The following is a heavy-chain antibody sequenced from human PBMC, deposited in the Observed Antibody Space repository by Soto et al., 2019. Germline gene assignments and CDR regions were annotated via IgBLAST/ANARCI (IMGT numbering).Heavy chain of an antibody. J-gene: IGHJ3*02. V-gene: IGHV4-39*07. CDR3: ARGLTPRIRRITMIVVVITAFDI. CDR2: INHSGST. Sequence: SETLSLTCTVSGGSVSSGSYYWSWIRQPPGKGLEWIGEINHSGSTNYNPSLKSRVTISVDTSKNQFSLKLSSVTAADTAVYYCARGLTPRIRRITMIVVVITAFDIWGQGTMVTVSS. CDR1: GGSVSSGSYY. D-gene: IGHD3-22*01.